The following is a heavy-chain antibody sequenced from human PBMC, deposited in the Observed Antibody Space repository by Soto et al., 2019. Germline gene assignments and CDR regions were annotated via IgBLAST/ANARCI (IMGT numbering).Heavy chain of an antibody. CDR2: IYYSGST. CDR1: GGSISSYY. V-gene: IGHV4-59*08. Sequence: SETLSLTCTVSGGSISSYYWSWIRQPPGKGLEWIGYIYYSGSTNYNPSLKSRVTISVDTSKNQFSLKLSSVTAADTAVYYCARHSIYHYYMDVWGKGTTVTVSS. CDR3: ARHSIYHYYMDV. J-gene: IGHJ6*03.